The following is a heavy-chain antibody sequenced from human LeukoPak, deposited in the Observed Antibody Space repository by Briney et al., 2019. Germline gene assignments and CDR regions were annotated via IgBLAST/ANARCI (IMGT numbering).Heavy chain of an antibody. CDR1: GFTFSSYG. J-gene: IGHJ4*02. CDR3: AKATVTTGGVDY. Sequence: GGSLRLSCEASGFTFSSYGMHWVRQAPGKGLEWVAVISYDGDNKYYADSVKGRFTMSRDNSKNTLYLQMNSLRAEDTAVYYCAKATVTTGGVDYWGQGTLVTVSS. CDR2: ISYDGDNK. D-gene: IGHD4-17*01. V-gene: IGHV3-30*18.